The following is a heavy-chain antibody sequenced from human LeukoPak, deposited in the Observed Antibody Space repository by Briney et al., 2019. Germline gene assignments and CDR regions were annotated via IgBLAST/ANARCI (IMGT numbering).Heavy chain of an antibody. CDR1: GFTFISYG. Sequence: GGFLRHTCAASGFTFISYGMHWVRRAPRKGLEWVAVMRYDGSNKYYADSVKGRFTIYRDNSKNTLYLQMKSLRAEDTAVYYCARGEDIVVVPAAGFDYWGQGTLVTVSS. D-gene: IGHD2-2*01. J-gene: IGHJ4*02. CDR3: ARGEDIVVVPAAGFDY. CDR2: MRYDGSNK. V-gene: IGHV3-30*02.